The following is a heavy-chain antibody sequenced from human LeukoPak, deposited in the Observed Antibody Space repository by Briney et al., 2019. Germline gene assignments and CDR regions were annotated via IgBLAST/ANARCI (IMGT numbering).Heavy chain of an antibody. CDR3: ARVVRSGWYYFDY. Sequence: ASVKVSCKASGGTFSSYAFSWVRQAPGQGLEWMGRIIPILDIANYTQKFQGRVTITADKSTSTAYMELSSLRSEDTAVYYCARVVRSGWYYFDYWGQGTLVTVSS. J-gene: IGHJ4*02. V-gene: IGHV1-69*04. D-gene: IGHD6-19*01. CDR1: GGTFSSYA. CDR2: IIPILDIA.